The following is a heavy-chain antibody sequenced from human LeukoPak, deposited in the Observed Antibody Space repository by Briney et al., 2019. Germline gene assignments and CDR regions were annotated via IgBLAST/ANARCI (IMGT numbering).Heavy chain of an antibody. D-gene: IGHD2-2*01. J-gene: IGHJ4*02. Sequence: ASVTVSCKASGYTFTGYYMHWVRQPPGQGLAWMGWINPNSGGTNYAQKFQGRVAMTRDTSISTAYMELSRLRSDDTAVYYCATSRGYCSSTSCRDDYYFDYWGQGTLVTVSS. CDR1: GYTFTGYY. CDR2: INPNSGGT. V-gene: IGHV1-2*02. CDR3: ATSRGYCSSTSCRDDYYFDY.